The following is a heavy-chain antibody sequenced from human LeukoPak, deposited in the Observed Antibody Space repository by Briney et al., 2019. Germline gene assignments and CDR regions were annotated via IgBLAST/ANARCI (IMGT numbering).Heavy chain of an antibody. V-gene: IGHV1-2*02. J-gene: IGHJ4*02. CDR2: INPNSDGT. CDR1: GYTFTGYY. CDR3: ARHRFQAFDY. Sequence: ASVKVSCKASGYTFTGYYMHWERQAPGQWLDRMGWINPNSDGTNYAQKFQGRVTMTRDTSISTAYMELSRLRSDDTAVYYCARHRFQAFDYWGQGTLVTVSS.